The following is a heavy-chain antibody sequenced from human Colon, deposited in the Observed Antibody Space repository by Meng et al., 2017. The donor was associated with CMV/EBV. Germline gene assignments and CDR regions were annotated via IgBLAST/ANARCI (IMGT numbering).Heavy chain of an antibody. D-gene: IGHD7-27*01. J-gene: IGHJ4*02. Sequence: GGSLRLSCAASGFTFDDYGINWVRQAPGKGLEWVAFIRYDGSNKYYADSVKGRLTISRDNSKNTLYLQMNSLRAEDTAVYYCAKKLNWGIDYWGQGTLVTVSS. CDR3: AKKLNWGIDY. V-gene: IGHV3-30*02. CDR1: GFTFDDYG. CDR2: IRYDGSNK.